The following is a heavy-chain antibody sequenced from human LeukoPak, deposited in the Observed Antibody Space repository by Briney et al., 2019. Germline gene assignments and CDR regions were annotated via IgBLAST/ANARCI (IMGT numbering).Heavy chain of an antibody. CDR3: ARGFIVVVPAAMDFDY. CDR1: GFTFSSYS. D-gene: IGHD2-2*01. Sequence: GGSLRLSCAASGFTFSSYSMNWVRQAPGQGLEWVSSISSSSSYIYYAGSVKGRFTISRDNAKNSLYLQMNSLRAEDTAVYYCARGFIVVVPAAMDFDYWGQGTLVTVSS. CDR2: ISSSSSYI. J-gene: IGHJ4*02. V-gene: IGHV3-21*01.